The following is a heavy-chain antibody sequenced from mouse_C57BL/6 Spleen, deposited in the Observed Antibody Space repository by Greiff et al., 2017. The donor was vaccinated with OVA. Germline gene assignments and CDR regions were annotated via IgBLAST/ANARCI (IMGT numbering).Heavy chain of an antibody. V-gene: IGHV1-18*01. CDR1: GYTFTDYN. J-gene: IGHJ3*01. CDR2: INPNNGGT. D-gene: IGHD2-1*01. CDR3: ARTGHGNYGAY. Sequence: EVQGVESGPELVKPGASVKIPCKASGYTFTDYNMDWVKQSHGKSLEWIGDINPNNGGTIYNQKFKGKATLTVDKSSSTAYMELRSLTSEDTAVYYCARTGHGNYGAYWGQGTLVTVSA.